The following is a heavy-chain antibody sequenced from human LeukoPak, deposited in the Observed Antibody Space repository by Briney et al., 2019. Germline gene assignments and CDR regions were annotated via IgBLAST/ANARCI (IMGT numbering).Heavy chain of an antibody. D-gene: IGHD2-21*02. J-gene: IGHJ3*02. CDR3: VSETSISDFNALDI. CDR2: IGRSVTTI. V-gene: IGHV3-48*03. CDR1: GFTFSNYE. Sequence: GGALRLSCAASGFTFSNYEMNWVRQAPGKGLEWVSYIGRSVTTISYADSVKGRFTISRDNAKNTLYLQMNSLRGEYTAVYFCVSETSISDFNALDIWGQGTMVTVSS.